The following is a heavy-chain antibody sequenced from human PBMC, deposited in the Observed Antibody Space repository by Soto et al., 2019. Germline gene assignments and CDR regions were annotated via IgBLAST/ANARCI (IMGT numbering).Heavy chain of an antibody. D-gene: IGHD2-2*01. CDR2: INPSGGDI. CDR3: GRDGGYQRFDF. J-gene: IGHJ4*02. V-gene: IGHV1-46*03. Sequence: QVQLVQSGAEVKKPGASVKVSCKASGYTFTSYYIHWVRQAPGQGLKWMGIINPSGGDITYAQKFQGRVTMTRDTSTSTVYMETSSLSSEDTAVYYCGRDGGYQRFDFWGQGALVTVSS. CDR1: GYTFTSYY.